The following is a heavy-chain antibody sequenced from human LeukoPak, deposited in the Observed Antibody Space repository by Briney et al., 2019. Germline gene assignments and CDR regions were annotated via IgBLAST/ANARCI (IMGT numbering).Heavy chain of an antibody. J-gene: IGHJ3*02. CDR3: ASPSGSYYGFDI. V-gene: IGHV4-59*01. Sequence: SEPLSLTCTVSRGSISGNYWSWIRQPPGKGLEWIGYIHYSGSTNYNPSLKSRVTISLDTSKNQFSLRLSSVTAADTAVYYCASPSGSYYGFDIWGQGTMVTVSS. CDR2: IHYSGST. D-gene: IGHD1-26*01. CDR1: RGSISGNY.